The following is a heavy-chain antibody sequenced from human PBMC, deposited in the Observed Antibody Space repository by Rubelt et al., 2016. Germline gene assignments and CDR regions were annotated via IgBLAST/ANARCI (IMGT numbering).Heavy chain of an antibody. CDR1: GFTFTKAW. Sequence: VESGGGLVKPGGSLRLSCAASGFTFTKAWMNWVRQAPGKGLEWVSVIYSDGKTFYADSFEGRFTISRDNSKNTVFLQMNNLRAEDTAAYYCARENSPSGGLDYWGQGTLVTVSS. V-gene: IGHV3-66*01. J-gene: IGHJ4*02. D-gene: IGHD1-26*01. CDR2: IYSDGKT. CDR3: ARENSPSGGLDY.